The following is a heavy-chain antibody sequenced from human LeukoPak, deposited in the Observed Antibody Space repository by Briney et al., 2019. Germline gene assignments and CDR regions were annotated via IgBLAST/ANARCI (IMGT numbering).Heavy chain of an antibody. V-gene: IGHV3-9*01. CDR2: ISWYSGNI. Sequence: GGSLRLSCVASGFTFDDYAMHWVRQAPGKGLEWVSSISWYSGNIGYADSVKGRFSISRDNAKNTLYLEMNSLRTDDTALYFCARDVWRRVFYHGMDVWGQGTTVAVSS. CDR3: ARDVWRRVFYHGMDV. J-gene: IGHJ6*02. CDR1: GFTFDDYA. D-gene: IGHD2/OR15-2a*01.